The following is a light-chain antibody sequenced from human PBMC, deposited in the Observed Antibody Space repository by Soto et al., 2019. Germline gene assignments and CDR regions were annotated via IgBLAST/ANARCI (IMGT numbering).Light chain of an antibody. V-gene: IGKV3-20*01. CDR3: LRYGDSPPAYT. CDR2: GAS. Sequence: EIVLTQSPGTVSLSPRERATLSCRASQSVSSRNLAWYRQKPGQAPSLLIFGASNRATGIPDRFSGSGSGTDFTLTISRPEPEDCAVYYCLRYGDSPPAYTFGQGTKLEIK. J-gene: IGKJ2*01. CDR1: QSVSSRN.